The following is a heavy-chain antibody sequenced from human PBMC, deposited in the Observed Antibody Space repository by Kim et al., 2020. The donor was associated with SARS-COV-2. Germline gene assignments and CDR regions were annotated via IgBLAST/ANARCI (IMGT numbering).Heavy chain of an antibody. D-gene: IGHD3-3*01. CDR3: ARGEWLLDN. Sequence: AANPTYAQGFTGRFVFSLDTSVRTAYLEITSLKAEDTAVYYCARGEWLLDNWGQGTLVTVSS. V-gene: IGHV7-4-1*02. J-gene: IGHJ4*02. CDR2: AANP.